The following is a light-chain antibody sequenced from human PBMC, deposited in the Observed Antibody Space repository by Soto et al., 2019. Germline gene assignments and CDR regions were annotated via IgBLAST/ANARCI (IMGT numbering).Light chain of an antibody. J-gene: IGKJ1*01. V-gene: IGKV1-5*03. Sequence: DIQMTQSPSTLSASVGDRVTITCRASQSISTSLAWYQQKPGKAPNLLIYKASSLESGVPSRFSGSGSGTEFTLTISNLQPDDFATYYCHQYYSYSRTFGQGTKVEIK. CDR2: KAS. CDR1: QSISTS. CDR3: HQYYSYSRT.